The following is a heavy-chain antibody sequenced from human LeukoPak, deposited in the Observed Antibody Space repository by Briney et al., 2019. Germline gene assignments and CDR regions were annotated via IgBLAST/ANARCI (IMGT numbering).Heavy chain of an antibody. CDR3: AKDKVPDSRWAVDY. CDR2: IFGNGGAT. D-gene: IGHD3-22*01. V-gene: IGHV3-23*01. J-gene: IGHJ4*02. CDR1: GFTFSTYT. Sequence: PGGSLRLSCAASGFTFSTYTMNWVRQAPGKGLEWVSGIFGNGGATYYADSVKGRFTISRDNSRNTLYLQMNSLRAEDTAVYYCAKDKVPDSRWAVDYWGQGTLVTVSS.